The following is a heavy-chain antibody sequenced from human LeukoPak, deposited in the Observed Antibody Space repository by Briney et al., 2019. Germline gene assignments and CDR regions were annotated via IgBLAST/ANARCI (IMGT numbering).Heavy chain of an antibody. J-gene: IGHJ5*02. CDR3: AISSRVQRSGYLTHWFDP. Sequence: SETLSLTCAVYGGSFSGYYWSWIRQPPGKGLEWIGEINHSGSTNYNPSLKSRVTISVDTSKNQFSLKLSSVTAADTAVNYCAISSRVQRSGYLTHWFDPWGQGTLVTVSS. V-gene: IGHV4-34*01. CDR2: INHSGST. D-gene: IGHD3-3*01. CDR1: GGSFSGYY.